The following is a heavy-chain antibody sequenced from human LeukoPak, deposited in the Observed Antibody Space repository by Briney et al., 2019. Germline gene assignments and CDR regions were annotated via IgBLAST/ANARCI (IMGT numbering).Heavy chain of an antibody. CDR3: ARDRRGIRIGELLGFYYYGMDV. Sequence: PSETLSLTCTVSGGSISSGDYYWSWIRQPPGKGLEWIGNIYYSGSTYYNPSLKSRVIISVDTSKNQFSLKLSSVTAADTAVYYCARDRRGIRIGELLGFYYYGMDVWGQGTTVTVSS. V-gene: IGHV4-30-4*01. CDR1: GGSISSGDYY. CDR2: IYYSGST. D-gene: IGHD3-10*01. J-gene: IGHJ6*02.